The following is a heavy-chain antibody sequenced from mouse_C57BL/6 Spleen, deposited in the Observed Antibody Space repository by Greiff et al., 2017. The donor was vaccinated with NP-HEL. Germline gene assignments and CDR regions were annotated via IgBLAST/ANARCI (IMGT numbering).Heavy chain of an antibody. Sequence: VQLQQSGPELVKPGASVKISCKASGYSFTGYYMNWVKQSPEKSLEWIGEINPSTGGTTYNQKFKAKATLTVDKSSSTAYMQLKSLTSEDSAVYYCARGDYDYDSYYAMDYWGQGTSVTVSS. D-gene: IGHD2-4*01. CDR3: ARGDYDYDSYYAMDY. CDR1: GYSFTGYY. V-gene: IGHV1-42*01. J-gene: IGHJ4*01. CDR2: INPSTGGT.